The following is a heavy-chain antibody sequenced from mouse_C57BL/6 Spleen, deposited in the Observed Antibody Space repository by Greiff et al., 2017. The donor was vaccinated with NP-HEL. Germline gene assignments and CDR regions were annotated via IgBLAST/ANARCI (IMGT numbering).Heavy chain of an antibody. CDR2: IDPSDSYT. CDR1: GYTFTSYW. Sequence: QVQLQQPGAELVMPGASVKLSCKASGYTFTSYWMHWVKQRPGQGLEWIGEIDPSDSYTNYNQKFKGKSTLTEDKSSSTAYMQLRSLTSEDAAVYYCARKVITTVVAPYFDYWGQGTTLTVSS. CDR3: ARKVITTVVAPYFDY. J-gene: IGHJ2*01. V-gene: IGHV1-69*01. D-gene: IGHD1-1*01.